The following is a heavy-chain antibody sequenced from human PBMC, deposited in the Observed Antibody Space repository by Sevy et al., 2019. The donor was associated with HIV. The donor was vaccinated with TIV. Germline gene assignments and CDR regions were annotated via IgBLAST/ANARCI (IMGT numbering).Heavy chain of an antibody. Sequence: GGSLRLSCAASGFSFSGYVMNWVRQAPGKGLEWVSSISGRDSSTYYADSVRGRLIISRDNSENTLYLQMNGLRAEDTAVYYCAKVTLWELLAAHDAFDVWGQGTMVTVSS. V-gene: IGHV3-23*01. J-gene: IGHJ3*01. CDR1: GFSFSGYV. CDR2: ISGRDSST. D-gene: IGHD1-26*01. CDR3: AKVTLWELLAAHDAFDV.